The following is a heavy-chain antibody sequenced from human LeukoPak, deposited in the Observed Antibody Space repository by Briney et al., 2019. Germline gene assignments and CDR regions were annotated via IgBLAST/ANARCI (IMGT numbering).Heavy chain of an antibody. CDR3: AKDYGSGSYLWSDY. CDR1: GITFSSYA. Sequence: GGSLRLSCAASGITFSSYAMSWVRQAPGKGLEWVSAIVGSGGSRYYADSVKGRFTISRDNSKNTLYLQMNSLRAEDTAVYYCAKDYGSGSYLWSDYWGQGTLVTVSS. D-gene: IGHD3-10*01. J-gene: IGHJ4*02. CDR2: IVGSGGSR. V-gene: IGHV3-23*01.